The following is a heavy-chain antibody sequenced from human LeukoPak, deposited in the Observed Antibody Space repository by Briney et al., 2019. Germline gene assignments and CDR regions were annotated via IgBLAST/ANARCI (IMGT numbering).Heavy chain of an antibody. CDR2: IYYSGST. V-gene: IGHV4-30-4*08. J-gene: IGHJ3*02. CDR1: GGSISSGDYY. Sequence: PSQTLSLTCTVSGGSISSGDYYWSRIRQPPGKGLEWIGYIYYSGSTYYNPSLKSRVTISVDTSKNQFSLKLSSVTAADTAVYYCARGLNYDFDAFDIWGQGTMVTVSS. CDR3: ARGLNYDFDAFDI. D-gene: IGHD3-3*01.